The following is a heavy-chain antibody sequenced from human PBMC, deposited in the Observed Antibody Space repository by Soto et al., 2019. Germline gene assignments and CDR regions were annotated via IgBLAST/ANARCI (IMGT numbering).Heavy chain of an antibody. CDR3: AHRALVVAATRGFDY. CDR1: GFSLSTSGVG. D-gene: IGHD2-15*01. Sequence: QITLKESGPTLVKPTQPLTLTCTFSGFSLSTSGVGVGWIRQPPGKALEWLALIYWADDKRYSPSLKSRLTNTKDTSKNPVVLTVPNMDPVDTATYSCAHRALVVAATRGFDYWGQGTLVTVSS. J-gene: IGHJ4*02. V-gene: IGHV2-5*02. CDR2: IYWADDK.